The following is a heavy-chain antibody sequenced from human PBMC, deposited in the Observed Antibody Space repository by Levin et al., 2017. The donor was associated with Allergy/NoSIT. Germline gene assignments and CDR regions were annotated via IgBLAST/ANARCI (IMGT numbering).Heavy chain of an antibody. CDR2: IYSEGGT. CDR1: GFAVSRHY. J-gene: IGHJ6*01. V-gene: IGHV3-53*01. CDR3: ARGQYSSSWVLYYGMDV. Sequence: GESLKISCAASGFAVSRHYMTWVRQAPGKGLEWVSVIYSEGGTYYADSVKGRFTIPRDNSKNSLYLQMNSLRAEDTAVYYCARGQYSSSWVLYYGMDVWGQGTTVTVSS. D-gene: IGHD6-13*01.